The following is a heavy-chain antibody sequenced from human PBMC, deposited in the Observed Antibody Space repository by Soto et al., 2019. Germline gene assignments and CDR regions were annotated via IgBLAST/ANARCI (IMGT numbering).Heavy chain of an antibody. V-gene: IGHV3-11*06. CDR1: GFTFGDSY. Sequence: PGGSLRLSCAGSGFTFGDSYMSWIRQAPGKGLEWLSYISPGSRYPAYADSVKGRFTISRDNAKRSLYLQMMILTAEDTAIYYCVRGGGGGLFDPWGQGTMVTVS. J-gene: IGHJ5*02. CDR2: ISPGSRYP. CDR3: VRGGGGGLFDP. D-gene: IGHD2-15*01.